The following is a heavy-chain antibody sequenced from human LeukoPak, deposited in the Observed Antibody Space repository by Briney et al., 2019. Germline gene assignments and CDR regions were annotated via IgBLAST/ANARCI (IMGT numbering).Heavy chain of an antibody. D-gene: IGHD6-19*01. J-gene: IGHJ4*02. CDR3: ARGRVAGLTEGYYFDY. V-gene: IGHV3-33*01. CDR2: IWYDGSNK. Sequence: GGSLRLSCAASGFTFSSYGMHWVRQAPGKGLEWVAVIWYDGSNKYYADSVKGRFTISRDNSKNTLYLQMNSLRAEDTAVYYCARGRVAGLTEGYYFDYWGQGTLVTVSS. CDR1: GFTFSSYG.